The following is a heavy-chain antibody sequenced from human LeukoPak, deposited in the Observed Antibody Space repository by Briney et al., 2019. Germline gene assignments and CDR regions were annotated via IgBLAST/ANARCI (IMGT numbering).Heavy chain of an antibody. J-gene: IGHJ6*03. V-gene: IGHV1-2*02. CDR1: GYTFTSYD. Sequence: ASVKVSCKASGYTFTSYDINWVRQATGQGLEWMGWINPNSGGTNYAQKFQGRVTMTRDTSISTAYMELSRLRSDDTAVYYCARAAPLGYCSGGSCFYYYYYMDVWGKGTTVTISS. CDR3: ARAAPLGYCSGGSCFYYYYYMDV. D-gene: IGHD2-15*01. CDR2: INPNSGGT.